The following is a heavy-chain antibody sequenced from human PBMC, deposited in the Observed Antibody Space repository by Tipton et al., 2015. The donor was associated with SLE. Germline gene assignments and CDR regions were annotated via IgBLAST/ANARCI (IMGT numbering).Heavy chain of an antibody. CDR1: GGSISSGNYY. CDR3: ARGKKAGLRIFDY. Sequence: LRLSCTVSGGSISSGNYYWTWIRQPAGKGLEWIWRIYTRGSTNYNPSLKSRVTISVDTSKNQFSLKLSSVTAADTAVYYCARGKKAGLRIFDYWGQGTLVTVSS. CDR2: IYTRGST. V-gene: IGHV4-61*02. D-gene: IGHD4-17*01. J-gene: IGHJ4*02.